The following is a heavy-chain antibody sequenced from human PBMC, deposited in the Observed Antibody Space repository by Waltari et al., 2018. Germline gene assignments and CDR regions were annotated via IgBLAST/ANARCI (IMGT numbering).Heavy chain of an antibody. CDR1: GFIFNKYV. D-gene: IGHD6-19*01. CDR3: AKDEAVAGQGPIDH. J-gene: IGHJ4*02. CDR2: INEAGDNT. V-gene: IGHV3-23*01. Sequence: EVQLLESGGGLVQPGGSLRLSCTASGFIFNKYVMNWVRQAPGKGLESVSAINEAGDNTEYADSVKGRFTISRDNSKNTLYLQMNSLTAADTAIYYCAKDEAVAGQGPIDHWGQGTLVTVSS.